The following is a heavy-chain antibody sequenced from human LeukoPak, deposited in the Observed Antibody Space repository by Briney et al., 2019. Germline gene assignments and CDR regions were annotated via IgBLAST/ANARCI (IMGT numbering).Heavy chain of an antibody. V-gene: IGHV3-21*01. J-gene: IGHJ3*02. CDR3: ARAVYGFDAFDI. CDR2: ISSSSSYI. CDR1: GFTFSSYS. Sequence: GGSLRLSCAASGFTFSSYSMNWVRQAPGKGLDCVSSISSSSSYIYYADSVKDRFTISRVHDKNSLYLQMNRLRAEETAVYYCARAVYGFDAFDIWGQGTMVTVSS. D-gene: IGHD4-17*01.